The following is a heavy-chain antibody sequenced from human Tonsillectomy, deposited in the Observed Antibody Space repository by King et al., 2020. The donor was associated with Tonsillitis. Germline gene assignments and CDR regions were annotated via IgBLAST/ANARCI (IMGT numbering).Heavy chain of an antibody. D-gene: IGHD1-26*01. CDR1: GFTFSSDG. CDR2: ISSSSSYI. J-gene: IGHJ3*02. V-gene: IGHV3-21*01. CDR3: ATGRVGAFHI. Sequence: VQLVESGGGLVKPGGSLRLSCAASGFTFSSDGMNWVRQAPGKGLEWVSFISSSSSYIYYADSVKGRFTISRDNAKNSLYLQMNSLRADDTAVYYCATGRVGAFHIWGQGTMVTVSS.